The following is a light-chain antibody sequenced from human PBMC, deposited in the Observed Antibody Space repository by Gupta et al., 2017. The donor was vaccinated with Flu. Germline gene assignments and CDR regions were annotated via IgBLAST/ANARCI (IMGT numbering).Light chain of an antibody. J-gene: IGKJ2*01. CDR3: QQYHNSRYT. CDR2: STS. V-gene: IGKV3-20*01. CDR1: QSINTNY. Sequence: EVVLTQSPGTLSLSPGERVTLSCRASQSINTNYLAWYQQKPGQAPRLLIFSTSSRATGIPDRFSGSGSGTDFTLTINRLEPEDFALYYCQQYHNSRYTFGQGTKLQIK.